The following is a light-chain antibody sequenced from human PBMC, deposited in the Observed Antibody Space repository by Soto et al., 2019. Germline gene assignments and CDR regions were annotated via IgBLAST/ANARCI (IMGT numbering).Light chain of an antibody. CDR2: GSN. J-gene: IGLJ3*02. CDR3: AAWDGSLSAWM. V-gene: IGLV1-47*02. CDR1: SSNIGSNY. Sequence: QSVLTQPPSASGTPGQRVTISCSGSSSNIGSNYVYWYQQLTGTAPKLLIDGSNQRPSGVLDRFSGSKSGTSASLAISGLRSEDEADYYCAAWDGSLSAWMFGGGTQLTVL.